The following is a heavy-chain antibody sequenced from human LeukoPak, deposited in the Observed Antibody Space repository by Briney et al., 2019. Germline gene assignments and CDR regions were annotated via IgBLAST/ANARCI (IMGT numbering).Heavy chain of an antibody. CDR3: ARGPIQLWIHNAMDV. CDR2: IRSKAYRGTT. Sequence: PGGSLRLSCTGSGFTFGDHAMSWVRQAPGKGLEWAGFIRSKAYRGTTEYAASVKGRFTISRDDSAGIAYLQMNSLRTEDTAVYYCARGPIQLWIHNAMDVWGQGTTVTVSS. D-gene: IGHD5-18*01. J-gene: IGHJ6*02. CDR1: GFTFGDHA. V-gene: IGHV3-49*04.